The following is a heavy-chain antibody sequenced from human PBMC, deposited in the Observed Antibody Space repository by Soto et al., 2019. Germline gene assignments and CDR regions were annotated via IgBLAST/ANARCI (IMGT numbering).Heavy chain of an antibody. Sequence: VQLVQSGAEVKKPGSSVKVSCKTSGGPFSNDIITWVRQAPGQGLEWIGRIIPLLETKNDAQKFQGSVTITAEKSSGTAYMELNSLRYEYTAVYYCVRDAPIGSTFSGYDGIDYWGQGTLVTVSS. CDR3: VRDAPIGSTFSGYDGIDY. V-gene: IGHV1-69*08. D-gene: IGHD5-12*01. J-gene: IGHJ4*02. CDR2: IIPLLETK. CDR1: GGPFSNDI.